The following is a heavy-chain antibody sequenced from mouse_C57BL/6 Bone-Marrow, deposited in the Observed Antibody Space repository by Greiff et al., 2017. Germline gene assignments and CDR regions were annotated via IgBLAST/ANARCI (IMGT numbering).Heavy chain of an antibody. CDR3: TTNYGYDGFAY. D-gene: IGHD2-2*01. J-gene: IGHJ3*01. CDR2: IDPENGDT. CDR1: GFNIKDDY. V-gene: IGHV14-4*01. Sequence: VQLQQSEAELVRPGASVKLSCTASGFNIKDDYMHWVKQRPEQGLEWIGWIDPENGDTEYASKFQGKATITADTSSNTAYLQLSSLTSEDTAVYYCTTNYGYDGFAYWGQGTLVTVSA.